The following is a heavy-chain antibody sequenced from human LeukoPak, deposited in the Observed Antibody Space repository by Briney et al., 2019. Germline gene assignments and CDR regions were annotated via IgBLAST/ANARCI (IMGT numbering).Heavy chain of an antibody. CDR1: GYTFTSYD. V-gene: IGHV1-8*01. D-gene: IGHD3-9*01. J-gene: IGHJ5*02. Sequence: GASVKVSCKASGYTFTSYDINWVRQATGQGLEWMGWMNPNSGNTGYAQKFQGRVTMTRNTSISTAYMELSSLRSEDTAVYYCARLHYDILTGSNNWFDPWGQGTLVTVSS. CDR3: ARLHYDILTGSNNWFDP. CDR2: MNPNSGNT.